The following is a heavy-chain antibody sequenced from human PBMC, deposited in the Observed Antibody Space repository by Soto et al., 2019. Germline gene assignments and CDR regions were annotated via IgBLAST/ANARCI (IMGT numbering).Heavy chain of an antibody. V-gene: IGHV3-72*01. CDR1: GFTFSDDY. CDR2: SRNKARSYTT. D-gene: IGHD1-1*01. Sequence: GGSLRHSCAASGFTFSDDYMDWVRQSPGKGLEWVGRSRNKARSYTTDYAASVKGRFTISRDDSKSSVYLQMNSLKTEDTAVDFCCRGLPTTGFYYWGQRTLVPVSS. J-gene: IGHJ4*02. CDR3: CRGLPTTGFYY.